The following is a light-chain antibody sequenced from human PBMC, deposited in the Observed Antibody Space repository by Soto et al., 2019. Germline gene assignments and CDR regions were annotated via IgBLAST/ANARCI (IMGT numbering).Light chain of an antibody. CDR1: SSDFGSYNS. V-gene: IGLV2-8*01. Sequence: QSALTQPPSASGSPGQSVTISCTGTSSDFGSYNSVSWYQQHPGKAPKLMIYEVNKRPSGVPDRFSGSKSGNTASLTVSGLQAEDEADYYCSSYAGSNNFGVFGTGTKVTVL. CDR2: EVN. CDR3: SSYAGSNNFGV. J-gene: IGLJ1*01.